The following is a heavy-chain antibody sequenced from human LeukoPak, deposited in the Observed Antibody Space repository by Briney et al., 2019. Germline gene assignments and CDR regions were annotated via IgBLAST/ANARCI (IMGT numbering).Heavy chain of an antibody. CDR3: ARPRDYGDYFDY. CDR2: INAGNGNT. J-gene: IGHJ4*02. V-gene: IGHV1-3*01. CDR1: GYTFTSYA. D-gene: IGHD4-17*01. Sequence: ASVKVSCTASGYTFTSYAMHWVRQAPGQRLEWMGWINAGNGNTKYSQKFQGRVTITRDTSASTAYMELSSLRSEDTAVYYCARPRDYGDYFDYWGQGTLVTVSS.